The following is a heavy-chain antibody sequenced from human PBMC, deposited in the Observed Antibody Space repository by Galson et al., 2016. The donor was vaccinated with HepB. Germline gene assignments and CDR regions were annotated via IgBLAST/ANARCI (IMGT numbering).Heavy chain of an antibody. CDR1: GDSVSSNSAA. CDR3: ARTNSKTYGGGNLDY. J-gene: IGHJ4*01. CDR2: TYYRSKWFN. V-gene: IGHV6-1*01. Sequence: CAISGDSVSSNSAAWNWIRQSPSRGLEWLGRTYYRSKWFNDYAPSVKSRLNISPDTSKNQFSLQLNSVTPEDTAVYYCARTNSKTYGGGNLDYWGQGTLVTVSS. D-gene: IGHD4-23*01.